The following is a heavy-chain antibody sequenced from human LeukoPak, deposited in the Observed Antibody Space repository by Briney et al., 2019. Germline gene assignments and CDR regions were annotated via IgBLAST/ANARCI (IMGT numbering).Heavy chain of an antibody. CDR2: ISYDGSNK. V-gene: IGHV3-30*03. CDR1: GFTFSSYG. CDR3: ASLRTTDYYGSGSFDY. D-gene: IGHD3-10*01. Sequence: PGRSLRLSCAASGFTFSSYGMHWVRQAPGKGLEWVAVISYDGSNKYYADSVKGRFTISRDISKNTLYLQMNSLRAEDTAVYYCASLRTTDYYGSGSFDYWGQGTLVTVSS. J-gene: IGHJ4*02.